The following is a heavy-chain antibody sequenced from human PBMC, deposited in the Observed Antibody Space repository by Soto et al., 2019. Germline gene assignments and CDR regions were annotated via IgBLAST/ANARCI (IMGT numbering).Heavy chain of an antibody. Sequence: SETPSLTCTFSGCSISSSSYYWGWIRQPPGKGLEWIGSIYYSGSTYYNPSLKSRVTISVDTSKNQFSLKLSSVTAADTAVYYCASYYFGVDSFDYWGQGTLVTVSS. J-gene: IGHJ4*02. CDR3: ASYYFGVDSFDY. CDR1: GCSISSSSYY. V-gene: IGHV4-39*01. D-gene: IGHD3-3*01. CDR2: IYYSGST.